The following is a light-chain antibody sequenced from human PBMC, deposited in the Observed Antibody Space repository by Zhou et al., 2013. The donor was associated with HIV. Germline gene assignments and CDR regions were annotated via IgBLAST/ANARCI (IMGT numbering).Light chain of an antibody. V-gene: IGKV1-39*01. CDR2: AAY. CDR3: QQSFSLPAT. CDR1: QSISSY. Sequence: DIQMTQSPSVASASIGDRVTITCRASQSISSYLNWYQQKPGKAPNLLIYAAYNLQSGVPSRFGGGGSGTDFTLTITSLQPDDFATYYCQQSFSLPATFGQGTRVEAK. J-gene: IGKJ1*01.